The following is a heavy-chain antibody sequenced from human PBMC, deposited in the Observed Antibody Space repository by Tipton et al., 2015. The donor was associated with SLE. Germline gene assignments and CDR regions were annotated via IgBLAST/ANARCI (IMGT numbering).Heavy chain of an antibody. V-gene: IGHV4-59*12. Sequence: TLSLTCTVSGGSISSYYWSWIRQPPGKGLEWIGYIYYSGSTNYNPSLKSRVTMSVDTSKNQFSLKLSSVTAADTAVYYCARESSSFAFDIWGQGTMVTVSS. CDR2: IYYSGST. J-gene: IGHJ3*02. CDR3: ARESSSFAFDI. CDR1: GGSISSYY. D-gene: IGHD6-6*01.